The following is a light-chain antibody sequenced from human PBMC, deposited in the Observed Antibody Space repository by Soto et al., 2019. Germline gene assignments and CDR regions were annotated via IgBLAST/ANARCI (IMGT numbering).Light chain of an antibody. CDR2: GNS. V-gene: IGLV1-40*01. Sequence: QSVLTQPPSVSGAPGPRVTISCTGSSSNIGAGYDVHWYQQLPGTAPKLLIYGNSNRPSGVPDRFSGSKSGTSASLAITGLQAEDEADYYCQSYDSSLSALYVFGTGNKLTVL. CDR1: SSNIGAGYD. CDR3: QSYDSSLSALYV. J-gene: IGLJ1*01.